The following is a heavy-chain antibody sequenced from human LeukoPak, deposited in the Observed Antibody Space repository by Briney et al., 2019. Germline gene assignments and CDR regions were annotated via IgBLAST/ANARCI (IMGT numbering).Heavy chain of an antibody. J-gene: IGHJ4*02. D-gene: IGHD3-22*01. CDR3: ASFGPTNMIDDH. CDR1: GGSFSGYY. Sequence: SETLSLTCAVYGGSFSGYYWSWIRQPPGKGLEWIGEINHSGSTNYNPSLKSRVTKSVDPSKNQFSLKLSSVTAAVSAVYYCASFGPTNMIDDHWGQGTLVTVSS. V-gene: IGHV4-34*01. CDR2: INHSGST.